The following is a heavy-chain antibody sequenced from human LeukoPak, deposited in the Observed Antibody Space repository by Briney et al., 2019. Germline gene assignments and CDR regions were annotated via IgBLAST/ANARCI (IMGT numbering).Heavy chain of an antibody. Sequence: ASVRVSCKASGYTFTSYGISWVRQAPGQGLEWMGWISAYNGNTNYAQKLQGRVTMTTDTSTSTAYMELRSLRSDDTAVYYCARVPQYYYDSSGYSSDCWGQGTLVTVSS. J-gene: IGHJ4*02. CDR1: GYTFTSYG. V-gene: IGHV1-18*01. D-gene: IGHD3-22*01. CDR2: ISAYNGNT. CDR3: ARVPQYYYDSSGYSSDC.